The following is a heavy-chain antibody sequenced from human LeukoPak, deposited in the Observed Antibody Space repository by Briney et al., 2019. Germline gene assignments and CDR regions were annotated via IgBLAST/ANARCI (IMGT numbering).Heavy chain of an antibody. Sequence: PGGSLRLSCAASGFTFSRYWMSWVRQAPGKGLEWVANIKQDGSEKSYVDSVKGRFTISRDNAKNSLYLQMNSLRAEDTAVYYCARGRRWDGNYFDCWGQGTLVTVSS. J-gene: IGHJ4*02. CDR2: IKQDGSEK. CDR3: ARGRRWDGNYFDC. CDR1: GFTFSRYW. V-gene: IGHV3-7*01. D-gene: IGHD1-14*01.